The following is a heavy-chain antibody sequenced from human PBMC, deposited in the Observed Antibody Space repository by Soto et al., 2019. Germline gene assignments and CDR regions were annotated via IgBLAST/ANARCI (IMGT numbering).Heavy chain of an antibody. CDR1: GFTFNSYS. V-gene: IGHV3-21*01. D-gene: IGHD2-8*01. J-gene: IGHJ4*02. CDR2: ISSRSTYI. CDR3: ARANQPLCSYGRCEGPLGC. Sequence: EVQLVASGGGLVKPGGSLRLSCETSGFTFNSYSMNWVRQAPGKGLEWVSSISSRSTYIYYADSVRGRFTISRDDAKNSLFLQMNGLRAEDTAVYYCARANQPLCSYGRCEGPLGCWGQGTLVTVSS.